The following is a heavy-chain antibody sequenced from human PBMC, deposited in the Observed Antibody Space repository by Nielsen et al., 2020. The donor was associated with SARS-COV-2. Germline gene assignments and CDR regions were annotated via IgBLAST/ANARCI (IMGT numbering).Heavy chain of an antibody. CDR1: GFTSNTYG. D-gene: IGHD2-2*01. CDR3: AKGGQSCSSSSCYHPSYYYYYYMDV. Sequence: GGSLTLSCPASGFTSNTYGMHWVRQAPGRGLEWVTLLSSDGSDNYYADSVKGRFTISRDNSKNTLYLQMNSLRAEDTAVYYCAKGGQSCSSSSCYHPSYYYYYYMDVWGKGTTVTVSS. V-gene: IGHV3-30*18. J-gene: IGHJ6*03. CDR2: LSSDGSDN.